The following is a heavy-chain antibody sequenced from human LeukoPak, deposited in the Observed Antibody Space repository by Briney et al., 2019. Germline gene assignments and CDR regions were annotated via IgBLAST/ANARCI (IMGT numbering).Heavy chain of an antibody. D-gene: IGHD3-10*01. CDR2: INPSGGST. CDR3: ARARGSGSYYGHDYYYYYYMDV. CDR1: GYTFTTDY. V-gene: IGHV1-46*01. J-gene: IGHJ6*03. Sequence: GASVKVSCKASGYTFTTDYIHWVRQAPGQGLEWMGIINPSGGSTTYAQKFQGRVIMTGDTSTSTVYMELRSLRSEDTAVYYCARARGSGSYYGHDYYYYYYMDVWGQETTVTVSS.